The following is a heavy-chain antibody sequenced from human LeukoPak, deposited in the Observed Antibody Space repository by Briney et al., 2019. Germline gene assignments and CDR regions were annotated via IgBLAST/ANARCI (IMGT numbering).Heavy chain of an antibody. Sequence: PSETLSLTCTVSGGSISSGSYYWSWIRQPAGKGLEWIGRIYTSGSTNYNPSLKSRVTISVDTSKNQFSLRLSSVTAADTAVYYCARDRSITIFGDQAFDIWGQGTMVTVSS. V-gene: IGHV4-61*02. CDR1: GGSISSGSYY. J-gene: IGHJ3*02. CDR2: IYTSGST. CDR3: ARDRSITIFGDQAFDI. D-gene: IGHD3-3*01.